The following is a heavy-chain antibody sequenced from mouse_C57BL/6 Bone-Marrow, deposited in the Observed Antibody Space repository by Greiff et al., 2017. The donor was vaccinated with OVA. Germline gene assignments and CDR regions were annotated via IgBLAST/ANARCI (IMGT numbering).Heavy chain of an antibody. Sequence: EVNVVESGGGLVQPGGSLSLSCAASGFTFPDYYMSWVRQPPGKALEWLGFIRNKANGYTTEYSASVKGRFTISRDTSQSILYLQMNALRAEDSATYYCARSLTGLYAMDYWGQGTSVTVSS. V-gene: IGHV7-3*01. CDR3: ARSLTGLYAMDY. CDR1: GFTFPDYY. CDR2: IRNKANGYTT. J-gene: IGHJ4*01. D-gene: IGHD4-1*01.